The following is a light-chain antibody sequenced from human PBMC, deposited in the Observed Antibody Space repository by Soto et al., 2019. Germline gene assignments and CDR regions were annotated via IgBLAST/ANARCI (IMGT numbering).Light chain of an antibody. Sequence: EIVMTQSPATLSVSPGERATLSCRASQRVSSNLAWYQQKPGQAPRLLIYGPSTRATVIPARFSGSGSGTEFTLTISSLQYEELAVYYCQQYNNWPPVTFSQGTKREIK. J-gene: IGKJ2*01. CDR3: QQYNNWPPVT. CDR2: GPS. V-gene: IGKV3-15*01. CDR1: QRVSSN.